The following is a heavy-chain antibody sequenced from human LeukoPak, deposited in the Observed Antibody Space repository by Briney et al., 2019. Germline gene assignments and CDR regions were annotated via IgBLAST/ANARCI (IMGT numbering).Heavy chain of an antibody. Sequence: PSETLSLTCTVSGGSIDTRSYYWGWIRQPPGKGLEWIGNIYFNGSTHYNSSLKSRHTISVDTSKNQFSLKLSSMTAADTAVYYCARRSQFRGIFEYWGQGALVTVSS. CDR3: ARRSQFRGIFEY. D-gene: IGHD2-21*01. J-gene: IGHJ4*02. CDR1: GGSIDTRSYY. V-gene: IGHV4-39*01. CDR2: IYFNGST.